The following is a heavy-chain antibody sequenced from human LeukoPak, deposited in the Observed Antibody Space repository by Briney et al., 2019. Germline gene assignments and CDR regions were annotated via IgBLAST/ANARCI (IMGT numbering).Heavy chain of an antibody. CDR1: GGSISSGGYY. CDR2: IYHSGST. J-gene: IGHJ3*02. CDR3: ARDPREQYSSSSNAFDI. Sequence: PSETLSLTCTVSGGSISSGGYYWSCIRQPPGKGLEWIGYIYHSGSTYYNPSLKSRVTISVDRSKNQFSLKLSSVTAADTAVYYCARDPREQYSSSSNAFDIWGQGTMVTVSS. V-gene: IGHV4-30-2*01. D-gene: IGHD6-6*01.